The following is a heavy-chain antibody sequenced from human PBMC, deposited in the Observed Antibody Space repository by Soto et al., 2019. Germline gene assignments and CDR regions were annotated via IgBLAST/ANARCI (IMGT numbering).Heavy chain of an antibody. V-gene: IGHV4-39*01. CDR3: ARQGSY. J-gene: IGHJ4*02. Sequence: ASETLSLTCTGSGVSISDTSYYWGWIRQPPGKGLDWIGTIYFNGNTFYNPSLKSRLTISVDTSSNQFSLRLTSVTAADTAVYYCARQGSYWGQGTLVTVSS. CDR1: GVSISDTSYY. CDR2: IYFNGNT.